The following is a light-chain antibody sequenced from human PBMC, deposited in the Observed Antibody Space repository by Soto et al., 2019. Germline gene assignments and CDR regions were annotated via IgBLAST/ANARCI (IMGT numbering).Light chain of an antibody. CDR1: QSVSSSY. J-gene: IGKJ1*01. CDR2: GSS. V-gene: IGKV3-20*01. CDR3: QQYGSSPWT. Sequence: EIVLTQSPGTLSLSPGEGATLSCRASQSVSSSYLAWYQQKPGQAPRLLIYGSSSRATGIPDRFSGSGSGTDFTLTISSLEPEDFAVYFCQQYGSSPWTFGQGTNVEIK.